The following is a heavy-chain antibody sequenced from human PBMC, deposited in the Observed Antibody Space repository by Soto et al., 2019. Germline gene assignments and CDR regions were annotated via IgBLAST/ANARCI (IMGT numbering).Heavy chain of an antibody. CDR3: ARLKGEYSSWAAFDI. Sequence: GGSLRLSCAASGFTFSSYGMHWVRQAPGKGLQWVAFIWSDGSNKYYADSVKGRFTISRDNSKNTLYLQMNSLRPEDTAVYYCARLKGEYSSWAAFDIWGQGTMVTVSS. D-gene: IGHD6-6*01. J-gene: IGHJ3*02. CDR2: IWSDGSNK. CDR1: GFTFSSYG. V-gene: IGHV3-33*01.